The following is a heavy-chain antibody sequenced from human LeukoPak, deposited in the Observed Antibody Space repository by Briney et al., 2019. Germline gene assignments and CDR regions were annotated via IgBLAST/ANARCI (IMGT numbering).Heavy chain of an antibody. CDR2: IYTSGST. Sequence: SETLSLTCTVSGGSISSYYWSWIRQPPGKGLEWIGYIYTSGSTNYNPSLKSRVTISVDTSKNQFSLKLSSVTAADTAVYYCAGQVWFGELPFWFDPWGQGTLVTVSS. J-gene: IGHJ5*02. CDR1: GGSISSYY. CDR3: AGQVWFGELPFWFDP. V-gene: IGHV4-4*09. D-gene: IGHD3-10*01.